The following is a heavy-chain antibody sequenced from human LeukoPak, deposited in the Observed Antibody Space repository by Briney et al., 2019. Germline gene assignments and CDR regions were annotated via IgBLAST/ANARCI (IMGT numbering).Heavy chain of an antibody. V-gene: IGHV3-33*01. CDR1: GFTFSSYG. CDR3: ARESGYYDSSGYYLGYFDY. J-gene: IGHJ4*02. Sequence: PGGSLRLSCAASGFTFSSYGMHWVRQAPGKGLEWVAVIRYDGSNKYYANSVKGRFTISRDNSKNTLYLQMNSLRAEDTAVYYCARESGYYDSSGYYLGYFDYWGQGTLVTVSS. D-gene: IGHD3-22*01. CDR2: IRYDGSNK.